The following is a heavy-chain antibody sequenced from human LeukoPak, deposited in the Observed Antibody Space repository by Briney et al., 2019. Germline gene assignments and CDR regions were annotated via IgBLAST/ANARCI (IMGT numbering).Heavy chain of an antibody. CDR3: ARVQHNAFYGLGTYYMIDH. CDR1: GGSFSGYY. Sequence: TLSLTCAVYGGSFSGYYWSWIRQPPGKGLEWLARIDWDDDQSYSTSLKTRLTISKDTSKNQVVLKMANMDPVDTATYYCARVQHNAFYGLGTYYMIDHWGQGTLVTVSS. CDR2: IDWDDDQ. J-gene: IGHJ4*02. V-gene: IGHV2-70*11. D-gene: IGHD3-10*01.